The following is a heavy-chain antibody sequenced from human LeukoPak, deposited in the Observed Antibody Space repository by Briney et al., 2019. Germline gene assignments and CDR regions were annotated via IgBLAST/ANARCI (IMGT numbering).Heavy chain of an antibody. CDR1: GFTFRSYW. CDR2: INTDGSST. J-gene: IGHJ2*01. V-gene: IGHV3-74*01. D-gene: IGHD6-13*01. Sequence: PGGSLRLSCAASGFTFRSYWMHWVRQAPGKGLVWVSQINTDGSSTSYADSVKGRFTISRDNAKNTLYLQVNSLRAEDTAVYYCARDRGIATWYFDLWGRGTLVTVSS. CDR3: ARDRGIATWYFDL.